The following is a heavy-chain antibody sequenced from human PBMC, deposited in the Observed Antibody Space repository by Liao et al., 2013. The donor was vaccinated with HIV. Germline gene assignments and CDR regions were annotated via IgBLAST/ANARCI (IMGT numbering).Heavy chain of an antibody. Sequence: QVQLQESGPGLVKPSETLSLTCTVSGGSISSYYWSWIRQPAGKGLEWIGRIYTSGSTNYNPSLKSRVTISIDTSKNQFSLKLSSVTAADTAVYYCAIRGDDYGDYSYYYMDVWGKGTTVTVSS. CDR1: GGSISSYY. CDR3: AIRGDDYGDYSYYYMDV. D-gene: IGHD4-17*01. V-gene: IGHV4-4*07. CDR2: IYTSGST. J-gene: IGHJ6*03.